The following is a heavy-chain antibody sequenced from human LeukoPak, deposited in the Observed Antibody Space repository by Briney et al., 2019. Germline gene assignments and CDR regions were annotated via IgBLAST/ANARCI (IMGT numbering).Heavy chain of an antibody. V-gene: IGHV3-23*01. CDR1: GFTFSTYG. Sequence: GGSLRLSCAASGFTFSTYGMSWVRQAPGKGLEWVSSISGNGGNTYNGGSVKGRFTISRDNSKNTLYLQMNSLRAEDTAVYYCAKDLNYPSDWGQGTMVTVSS. CDR2: ISGNGGNT. J-gene: IGHJ3*01. CDR3: AKDLNYPSD. D-gene: IGHD3-10*01.